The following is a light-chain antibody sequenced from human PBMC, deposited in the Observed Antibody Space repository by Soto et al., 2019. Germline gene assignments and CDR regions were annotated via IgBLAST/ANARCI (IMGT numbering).Light chain of an antibody. CDR3: SSYTTRSTHV. CDR1: DRGIGDYNY. CDR2: EVS. J-gene: IGLJ1*01. V-gene: IGLV2-14*01. Sequence: QSALAQPASVSGSPGQSITISCSGTDRGIGDYNYVSWYQQLPGRAPKLMIYEVSNRPSGVSNRFSASKSGNTASLTISGLQAEDEADYYCSSYTTRSTHVFGTGTKVTVL.